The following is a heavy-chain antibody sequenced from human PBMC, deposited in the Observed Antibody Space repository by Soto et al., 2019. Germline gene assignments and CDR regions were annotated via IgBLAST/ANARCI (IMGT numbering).Heavy chain of an antibody. CDR2: IIPIFGTA. D-gene: IGHD6-13*01. V-gene: IGHV1-69*01. J-gene: IGHJ4*02. Sequence: QVQLVQSGAEVKKSGSSVKVSCKASGGTFSSYAISWVRQAPGQGLEWMGGIIPIFGTANYAQKFQGRVTITADESTSTAYMELSSLRSEDTAVYYCARGVVGAAADNYYFDYWGQGTLVTVSS. CDR1: GGTFSSYA. CDR3: ARGVVGAAADNYYFDY.